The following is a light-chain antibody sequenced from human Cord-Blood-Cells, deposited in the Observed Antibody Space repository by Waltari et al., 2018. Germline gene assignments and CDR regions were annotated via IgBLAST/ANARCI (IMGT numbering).Light chain of an antibody. CDR1: SSDVGGSTY. J-gene: IGLJ1*01. CDR3: CSYAGSYTSNYV. CDR2: DVS. V-gene: IGLV2-11*01. Sequence: QSPLTQPRSVSGSPGQSVTISCPGTSSDVGGSTYVSWYQQHPGKAPKLMIYDVSKRPSGVPDRFSGSKSGNTASLTISGLQAEDEADYYCCSYAGSYTSNYVFGTGTKVTVL.